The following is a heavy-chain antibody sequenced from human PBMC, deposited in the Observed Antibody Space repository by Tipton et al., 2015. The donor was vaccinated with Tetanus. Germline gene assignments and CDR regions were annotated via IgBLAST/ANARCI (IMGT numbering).Heavy chain of an antibody. V-gene: IGHV4-59*01. CDR1: GAPISSYY. J-gene: IGHJ4*02. Sequence: GLVKPSETLSLSCTVSGAPISSYYWSWIRQPPGNGLEWIGYIYNSGNTNYNPSLKSRVTISVDTSKSQFSLRLTSVTAADTAVYYCARSKLLWFGESLSGFDSWGQGTLVTVSA. CDR3: ARSKLLWFGESLSGFDS. CDR2: IYNSGNT. D-gene: IGHD3-10*01.